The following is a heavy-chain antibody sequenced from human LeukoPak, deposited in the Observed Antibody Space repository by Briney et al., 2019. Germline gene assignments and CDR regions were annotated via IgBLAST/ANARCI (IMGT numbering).Heavy chain of an antibody. CDR3: ARDRGIAARPDIVDY. D-gene: IGHD6-6*01. CDR1: EFTFSSYA. Sequence: GGSLRLSCVASEFTFSSYAMHWVRQAPGKGLEWVAVISYDGSHKFYTDSVKGRFTISRDNAKNSLYLQMNSLRAEDTAVYYCARDRGIAARPDIVDYWGQGTLVTVSS. V-gene: IGHV3-30*04. J-gene: IGHJ4*02. CDR2: ISYDGSHK.